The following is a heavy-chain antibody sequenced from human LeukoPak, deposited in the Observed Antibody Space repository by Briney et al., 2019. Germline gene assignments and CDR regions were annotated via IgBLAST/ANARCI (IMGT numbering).Heavy chain of an antibody. CDR3: ASGNYSNPPYNWFDP. CDR1: GYSISSGYY. V-gene: IGHV4-38-2*02. Sequence: SETLSLTCTVSGYSISSGYYWGWIRQPPGKGLEWIGSIYHSGSTYYNPPLKSRVTISVDTSKNQFSLKLSSVTAADTAVYHCASGNYSNPPYNWFDPWGQGTLVTVSS. D-gene: IGHD4-11*01. CDR2: IYHSGST. J-gene: IGHJ5*02.